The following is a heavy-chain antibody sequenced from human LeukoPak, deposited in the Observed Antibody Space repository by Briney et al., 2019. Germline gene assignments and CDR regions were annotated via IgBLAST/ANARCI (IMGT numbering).Heavy chain of an antibody. Sequence: GGSLRLSCAASGFTFSAYAMHWVRQAPGKGLEWVAVINKYYADSVKGRFTISRDNSKSTLYLQMNSLRAEDTAVYYCARDTGGYDFGYWGQGTLVTVSS. D-gene: IGHD5-12*01. CDR2: INK. V-gene: IGHV3-30-3*01. CDR1: GFTFSAYA. J-gene: IGHJ4*02. CDR3: ARDTGGYDFGY.